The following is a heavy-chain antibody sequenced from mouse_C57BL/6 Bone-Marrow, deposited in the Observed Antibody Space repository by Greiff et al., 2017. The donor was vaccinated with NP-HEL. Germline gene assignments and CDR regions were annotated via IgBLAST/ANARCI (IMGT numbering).Heavy chain of an antibody. CDR2: INPSSGYT. D-gene: IGHD2-1*01. CDR3: ARGGNYLPWFAY. CDR1: GYTFTSYT. V-gene: IGHV1-4*01. J-gene: IGHJ3*01. Sequence: QVQLQQSGAELARPGASVKMSCKASGYTFTSYTMHWVKQRPGQGLEWIGNINPSSGYTKYNQKFKDKATLTADKSSSTAYMQLSSLTSEDSAVYYCARGGNYLPWFAYWGQGTLVTVSA.